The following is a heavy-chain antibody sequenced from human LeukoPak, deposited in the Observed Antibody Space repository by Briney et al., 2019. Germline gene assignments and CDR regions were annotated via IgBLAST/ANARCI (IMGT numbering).Heavy chain of an antibody. Sequence: GASVKVSCKASGYTFTSYYMHWVRQAPGQGLEWMGMINPSGGSTSYAQKFQGRVTMTRDTSTSTVYMELSSLRSEDTAVYYCARARNSYAFDYWGQGTLVTVSS. CDR1: GYTFTSYY. D-gene: IGHD5-18*01. CDR3: ARARNSYAFDY. V-gene: IGHV1-46*01. J-gene: IGHJ4*02. CDR2: INPSGGST.